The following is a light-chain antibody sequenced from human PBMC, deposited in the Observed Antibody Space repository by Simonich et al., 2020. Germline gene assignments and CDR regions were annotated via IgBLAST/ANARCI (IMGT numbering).Light chain of an antibody. J-gene: IGKJ1*01. CDR2: GSS. Sequence: EIVMTQSPATLSVSPGERATLSCRASQSVSSNLACYQQQPGQAPRLLIYGSSTRATGIPARCSGSGSGTEFTLTISSLQSEDFAVYYCQQYNNWPPWTFGQGTKVEIK. CDR1: QSVSSN. V-gene: IGKV3-15*01. CDR3: QQYNNWPPWT.